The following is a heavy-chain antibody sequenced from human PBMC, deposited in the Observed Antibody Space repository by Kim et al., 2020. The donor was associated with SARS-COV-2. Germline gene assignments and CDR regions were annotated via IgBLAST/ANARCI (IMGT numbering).Heavy chain of an antibody. CDR3: GYRFYYGLGHPNWFDP. CDR2: IYWDDDK. V-gene: IGHV2-5*02. J-gene: IGHJ5*02. D-gene: IGHD3-10*01. CDR1: GFSLSTNGVG. Sequence: SGPTLVNPTQTLTLTCSFSGFSLSTNGVGVGWIRQPPGKALEWLAPIYWDDDKRYSPSLKNRLTIAKDTAKNQVVLTMINMDPEDTATYYCGYRFYYGLGHPNWFDPWGQGILVTVSS.